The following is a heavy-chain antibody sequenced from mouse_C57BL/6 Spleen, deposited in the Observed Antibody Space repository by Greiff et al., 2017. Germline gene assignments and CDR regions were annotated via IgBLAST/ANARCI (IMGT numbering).Heavy chain of an antibody. Sequence: QVTLKESGPGILQPSQTLSLTCSFSGFSLSTFGMGVGWIRQPSGMGLEWLAHIWWDDDKYYHPARKSRLTISKDTSKNQVFLKIANVDTADTATYYCARMELGRRVYFDYWGQGTTLTVSS. J-gene: IGHJ2*01. V-gene: IGHV8-8*01. CDR1: GFSLSTFGMG. CDR2: IWWDDDK. CDR3: ARMELGRRVYFDY. D-gene: IGHD4-1*01.